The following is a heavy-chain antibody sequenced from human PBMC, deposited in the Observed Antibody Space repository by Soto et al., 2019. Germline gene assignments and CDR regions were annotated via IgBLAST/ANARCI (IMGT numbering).Heavy chain of an antibody. J-gene: IGHJ6*02. CDR3: ARDFPLARRTQLATWGTTPNGMDV. V-gene: IGHV3-53*01. CDR2: IYSGGST. CDR1: GFTVSSNY. D-gene: IGHD6-6*01. Sequence: PGGSLRLSCAASGFTVSSNYMSWVRQAPGKGLEWVSVIYSGGSTYYADSVKGRFTISRDNSKNTLYLQMNSLRAEDTAVYYCARDFPLARRTQLATWGTTPNGMDVWGQGTKVTVYS.